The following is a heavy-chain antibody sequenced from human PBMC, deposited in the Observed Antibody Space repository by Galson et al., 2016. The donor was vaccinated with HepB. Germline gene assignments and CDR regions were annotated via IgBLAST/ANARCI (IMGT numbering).Heavy chain of an antibody. CDR3: ARDDSGGWYGFHYGLDV. Sequence: LSLTCTVSGASISGYYLTWIRQPPGKGLEWIGHIYYTGRTNYNPSLKSRVTISVDTSKNQFSLKVSSVTAAGTAVYYCARDDSGGWYGFHYGLDVWGQGTTVTVSS. J-gene: IGHJ6*02. D-gene: IGHD6-19*01. CDR1: GASISGYY. V-gene: IGHV4-59*01. CDR2: IYYTGRT.